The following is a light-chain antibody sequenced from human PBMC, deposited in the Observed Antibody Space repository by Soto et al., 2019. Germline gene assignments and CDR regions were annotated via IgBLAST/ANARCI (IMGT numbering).Light chain of an antibody. CDR3: QQYNNWPPT. CDR2: GAS. V-gene: IGKV3-15*01. CDR1: QSVSSN. Sequence: EIVMTQSPATLAVSPGERATLSCRASQSVSSNLAWYQQKPGQAPRLLIYGASTRATGIPARFSGSGSRTEFTLTISSLQSEHFAVYYCQQYNNWPPTFGQGTRLEI. J-gene: IGKJ5*01.